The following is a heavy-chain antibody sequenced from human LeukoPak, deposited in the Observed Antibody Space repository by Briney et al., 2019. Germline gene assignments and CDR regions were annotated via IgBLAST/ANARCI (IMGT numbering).Heavy chain of an antibody. CDR2: IYYSGST. CDR1: GGSISSSSYY. J-gene: IGHJ5*02. CDR3: ARGPRYSNWFDP. Sequence: PSETLSLTCTVSGGSISSSSYYWGWIRQPPGKGLEWIGSIYYSGSTYYNPSLKSRVTISVDTSKNQFSLKLSSVTAADTAVYYCARGPRYSNWFDPWGQGTLVTVSS. V-gene: IGHV4-39*01. D-gene: IGHD1-14*01.